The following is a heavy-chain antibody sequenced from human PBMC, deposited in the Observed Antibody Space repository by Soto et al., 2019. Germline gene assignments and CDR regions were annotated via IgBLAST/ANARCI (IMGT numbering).Heavy chain of an antibody. CDR1: GFTFSDYY. CDR2: ISSSGSTI. V-gene: IGHV3-11*01. J-gene: IGHJ6*02. CDR3: ARDMVDTAMVYYYYGMDV. Sequence: LRLSCAASGFTFSDYYMSWIRQAPGKGLEWVSYISSSGSTIYYADSVKGRFTISRDNAKNSLYLQMNSLRAEDTAVYYCARDMVDTAMVYYYYGMDVWGQGTTVTVSS. D-gene: IGHD5-18*01.